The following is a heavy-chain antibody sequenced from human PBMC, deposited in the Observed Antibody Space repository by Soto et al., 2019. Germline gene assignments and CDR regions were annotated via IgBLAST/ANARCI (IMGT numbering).Heavy chain of an antibody. CDR2: IKQDGSEK. V-gene: IGHV3-7*01. CDR1: GFSFSSYW. Sequence: PVGSLRLSCAVSGFSFSSYWMSWVRQAPGKGLEWVANIKQDGSEKYYVDSVKGRFTISRDNAKNSLYLQMNSLRAEDTAVYYCARGSYYDSSGYSYWGQGTLVTVSS. J-gene: IGHJ4*02. D-gene: IGHD3-22*01. CDR3: ARGSYYDSSGYSY.